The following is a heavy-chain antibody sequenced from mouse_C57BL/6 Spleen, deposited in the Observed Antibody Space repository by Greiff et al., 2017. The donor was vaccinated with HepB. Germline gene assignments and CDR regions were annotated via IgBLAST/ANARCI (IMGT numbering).Heavy chain of an antibody. CDR2: IYPGSGNT. J-gene: IGHJ2*01. Sequence: VQLVESGAELVRPGASVKLSCKASGYTFTDYYINWVKQRPGQGLEWIARIYPGSGNTYYNEKFKGKATLTAEKSSSTAYMQLSSLTSEDSAVYFCAVTTVVDYYLDYWGQGTTLTVSS. CDR3: AVTTVVDYYLDY. CDR1: GYTFTDYY. D-gene: IGHD1-1*01. V-gene: IGHV1-76*01.